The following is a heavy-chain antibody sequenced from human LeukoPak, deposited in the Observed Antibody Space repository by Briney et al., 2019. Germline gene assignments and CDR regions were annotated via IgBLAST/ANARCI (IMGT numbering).Heavy chain of an antibody. D-gene: IGHD1-26*01. CDR1: GFTFSSNY. J-gene: IGHJ4*02. CDR3: ARARSGSYFDY. CDR2: IYSGGST. V-gene: IGHV3-53*01. Sequence: GGSLRLSCAAPGFTFSSNYMSWVRQAPGKGLAWVSVIYSGGSTYYADSVKGRFTISRDNSKNTLYLQMNSLRAEDTAVYYCARARSGSYFDYWGQGTLVTVSS.